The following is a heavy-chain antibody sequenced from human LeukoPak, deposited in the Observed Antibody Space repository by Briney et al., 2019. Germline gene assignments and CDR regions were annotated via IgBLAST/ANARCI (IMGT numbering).Heavy chain of an antibody. V-gene: IGHV4-39*01. J-gene: IGHJ4*02. CDR3: ARSITVIVDY. CDR1: GGSISSSTYY. D-gene: IGHD3-22*01. Sequence: SETLSLTCTVSGGSISSSTYYWGWIRQPPGKGLEWIGTIYKSGSTYYNPSLKSRVTITVDTSKNQVSLKLSSVTAADTAVYYCARSITVIVDYWGQGTLVTVSS. CDR2: IYKSGST.